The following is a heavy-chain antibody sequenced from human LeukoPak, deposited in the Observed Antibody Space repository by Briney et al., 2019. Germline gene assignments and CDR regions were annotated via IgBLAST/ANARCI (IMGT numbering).Heavy chain of an antibody. CDR2: ISSTTNTQ. D-gene: IGHD2-21*01. CDR1: GFTFHDYY. CDR3: ARDDCFRLGH. Sequence: PGGSLRLSCAASGFTFHDYYMTWIRQPPGKGLEWISYISSTTNTQYYADSVRGRFTISRDNAQKSLYLQMNSLRAEDTAIYYCARDDCFRLGHWGQGTLVTVSS. J-gene: IGHJ4*02. V-gene: IGHV3-11*01.